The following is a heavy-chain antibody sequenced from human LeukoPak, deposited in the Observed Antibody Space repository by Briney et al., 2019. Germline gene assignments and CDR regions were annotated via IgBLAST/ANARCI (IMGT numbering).Heavy chain of an antibody. Sequence: GGSLRLSCTASGLTFSTSGFNWVRQAPGKGLEWVASIGPTGSDRYHADSIKGRFTISRDNANTFLYLQMNSLRAEDTAVYYCATEANGRHYDYWGQGTLLTVSS. CDR2: IGPTGSDR. CDR1: GLTFSTSG. D-gene: IGHD2-8*01. V-gene: IGHV3-21*06. J-gene: IGHJ4*02. CDR3: ATEANGRHYDY.